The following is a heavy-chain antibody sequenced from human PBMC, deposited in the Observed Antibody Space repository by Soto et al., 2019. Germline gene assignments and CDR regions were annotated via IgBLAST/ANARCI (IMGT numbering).Heavy chain of an antibody. CDR3: ARGGVSTRTFDY. Sequence: PGESLKSSGNGSGYNFAGYWIAWVRQMPGKGLELMGIIYPSDSDTRYRPSFQGQVTISADKSISSAYLQWSSLRASDTAMYYCARGGVSTRTFDYWGQGTPVTVYS. D-gene: IGHD3-3*01. J-gene: IGHJ4*02. V-gene: IGHV5-51*01. CDR2: IYPSDSDT. CDR1: GYNFAGYW.